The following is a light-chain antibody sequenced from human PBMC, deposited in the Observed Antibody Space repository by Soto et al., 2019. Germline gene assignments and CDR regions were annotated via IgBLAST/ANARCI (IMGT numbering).Light chain of an antibody. CDR3: AAWDDSLSGFVV. CDR2: RNN. CDR1: SSIIGSNY. V-gene: IGLV1-47*01. J-gene: IGLJ2*01. Sequence: QSVLTQPPSASGTPGQRVTISCSGSSSIIGSNYVYWYQQLPGTAPKLLIYRNNQRPSGVPDRFSGSKSGTSASLAIGGLRSEDEADYYCAAWDDSLSGFVVFGGRTKVTV.